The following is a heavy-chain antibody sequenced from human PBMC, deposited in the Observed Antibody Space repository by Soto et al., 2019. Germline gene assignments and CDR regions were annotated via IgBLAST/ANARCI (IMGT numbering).Heavy chain of an antibody. CDR1: GYTFTGYY. J-gene: IGHJ6*02. CDR3: ARGVYYGSGSYYNNGTYYGMDV. D-gene: IGHD3-10*01. CDR2: INPNSGGT. Sequence: ASVKVSCKASGYTFTGYYMHWVRQAPGQGLEWMGWINPNSGGTNYAQKFQGWVTMTRDTSISTAYMELSRLRSDDTAVYYCARGVYYGSGSYYNNGTYYGMDVWGQGTTVTVSS. V-gene: IGHV1-2*04.